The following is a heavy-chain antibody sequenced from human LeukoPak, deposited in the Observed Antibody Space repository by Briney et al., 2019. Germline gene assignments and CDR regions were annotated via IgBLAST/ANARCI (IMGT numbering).Heavy chain of an antibody. Sequence: PSETLSLTCTVSGYSIRSGYYWGWIRQPPGKGLEWIGSIYHSGSTYYNPSLKSRVTISLDTSKNQFSLKLSSVTAADTAVYPCARGAVDVPFDYWGQGTLVTVSS. V-gene: IGHV4-38-2*02. CDR1: GYSIRSGYY. CDR3: ARGAVDVPFDY. D-gene: IGHD6-19*01. J-gene: IGHJ4*02. CDR2: IYHSGST.